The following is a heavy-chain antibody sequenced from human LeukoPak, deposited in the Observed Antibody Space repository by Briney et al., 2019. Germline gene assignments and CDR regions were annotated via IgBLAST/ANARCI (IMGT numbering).Heavy chain of an antibody. CDR3: ARDCNDYGGNSFGC. V-gene: IGHV1-2*02. Sequence: GSVKVSCKASGYTFTGYYMHWVRQAPGQGLEWMGWINPNSGGTNYAQKFQGRVTMTRDMSISTAYMELSRLRSDDTAVYYCARDCNDYGGNSFGCWGQGTLVTVSS. CDR2: INPNSGGT. J-gene: IGHJ4*02. D-gene: IGHD4-23*01. CDR1: GYTFTGYY.